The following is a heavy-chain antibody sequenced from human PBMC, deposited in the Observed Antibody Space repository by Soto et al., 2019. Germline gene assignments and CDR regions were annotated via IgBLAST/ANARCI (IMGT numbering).Heavy chain of an antibody. CDR2: IYYSGST. J-gene: IGHJ4*02. V-gene: IGHV4-31*11. CDR1: GGSISSDGYY. CDR3: ARVHASGYYYLVFDY. Sequence: SETLSLTCAVSGGSISSDGYYWSWIRQHPGKGLEWIGYIYYSGSTYYNPSLKSRVTISVDTSKNQFSLKLSSVTAADTAVYYCARVHASGYYYLVFDYWGQGTLVTVSS. D-gene: IGHD3-22*01.